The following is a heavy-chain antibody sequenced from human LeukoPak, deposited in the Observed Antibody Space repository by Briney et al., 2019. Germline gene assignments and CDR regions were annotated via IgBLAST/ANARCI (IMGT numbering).Heavy chain of an antibody. CDR2: IIPIFGAA. V-gene: IGHV1-69*13. Sequence: SVKVSCKASGGTFSSYAISWVRQAPGQGLEWMGGIIPIFGAANYAQKFQGRVTITADESTSTAYMELSSLRSEDTAVYYCASLPLDIVVVPAAMEYYYYGMDVWGQGTTVTVSS. J-gene: IGHJ6*02. D-gene: IGHD2-2*03. CDR3: ASLPLDIVVVPAAMEYYYYGMDV. CDR1: GGTFSSYA.